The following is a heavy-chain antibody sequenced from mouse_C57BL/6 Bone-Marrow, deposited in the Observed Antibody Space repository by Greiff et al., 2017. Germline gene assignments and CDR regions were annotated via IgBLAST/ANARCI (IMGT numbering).Heavy chain of an antibody. CDR3: SRRGRWLLFDY. CDR1: GYAFSSYW. CDR2: IYPGDGDT. Sequence: VQLQQSGAELVKPGASVKISCKASGYAFSSYWMNWVKQRPGQGLEWIGQIYPGDGDTNYNGKYKGKATLTADKSSSTAYMQLSSVTSEDAAVYLCSRRGRWLLFDYWGQGTTLTVSS. V-gene: IGHV1-80*01. D-gene: IGHD2-3*01. J-gene: IGHJ2*01.